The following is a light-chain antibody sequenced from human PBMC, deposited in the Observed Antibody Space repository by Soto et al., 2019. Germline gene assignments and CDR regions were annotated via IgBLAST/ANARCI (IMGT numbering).Light chain of an antibody. Sequence: QSALTQPASVSGSPGQSITISCTGTSNDVGGYNYVSWYQQHPDKAPKLMIFEVTYRPSGVSNRFSGSKSGNTASLTISGLQAEDEADYYCSSYTSSSTEVFGTGTKVTVL. CDR3: SSYTSSSTEV. CDR1: SNDVGGYNY. CDR2: EVT. J-gene: IGLJ1*01. V-gene: IGLV2-14*01.